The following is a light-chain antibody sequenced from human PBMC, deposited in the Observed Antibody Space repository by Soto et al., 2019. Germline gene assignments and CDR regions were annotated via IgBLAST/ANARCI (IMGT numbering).Light chain of an antibody. CDR2: EVS. V-gene: IGKV3-15*01. J-gene: IGKJ5*01. CDR1: QSINSD. Sequence: ETVMTQSPATLSVSPGETTRLSCRASQSINSDVAWYQQKPGQAPRLLIYEVSTRVSGVPDRFSGSGSGTDFTLEISRVETDDVGIYYCMQSTQLPPTFGQGTRLEIK. CDR3: MQSTQLPPT.